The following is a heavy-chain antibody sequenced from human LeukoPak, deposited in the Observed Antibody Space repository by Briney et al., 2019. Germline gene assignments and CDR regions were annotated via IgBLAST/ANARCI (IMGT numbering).Heavy chain of an antibody. V-gene: IGHV4-4*07. CDR3: AGEVAAAGIGWFDP. CDR2: IYTSGST. Sequence: SETLSLTCTVSGGSISSYDGSWIRQPAGKGLEWIGRIYTSGSTNYNPSLKSRVTMSVDTPKNQFSLKLRSLTAAAPPGSYCAGEVAAAGIGWFDPCGQGTLGTAS. J-gene: IGHJ5*02. D-gene: IGHD6-13*01. CDR1: GGSISSYD.